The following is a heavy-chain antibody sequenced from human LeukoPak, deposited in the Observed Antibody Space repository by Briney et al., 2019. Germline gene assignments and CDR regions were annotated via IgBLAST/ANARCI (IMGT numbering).Heavy chain of an antibody. CDR2: IKQDGSEK. D-gene: IGHD6-13*01. J-gene: IGHJ4*02. Sequence: QAGGSLRLSYAASGFTFSSYGMHWVRQTPGKGLEWVANIKQDGSEKYYVDSVKGRFTISRDNAKNSLYLQMNSLRAEDTAVYYCVRVSIAAAGSDYWGQGTLVTVSS. CDR3: VRVSIAAAGSDY. CDR1: GFTFSSYG. V-gene: IGHV3-7*01.